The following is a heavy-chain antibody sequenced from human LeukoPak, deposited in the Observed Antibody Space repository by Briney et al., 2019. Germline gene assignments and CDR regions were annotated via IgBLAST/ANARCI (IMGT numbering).Heavy chain of an antibody. CDR1: GFPFSSYW. D-gene: IGHD5-18*01. Sequence: GGSLRLSCAASGFPFSSYWMSWVRQAPGKGLEWVANIKQDGSEKNYVDSVKGRFTISRDNAKTSLYLQMNSLRVEDTAVYYCARSLWPEDYWGQGTLVTVSS. V-gene: IGHV3-7*01. CDR2: IKQDGSEK. J-gene: IGHJ4*02. CDR3: ARSLWPEDY.